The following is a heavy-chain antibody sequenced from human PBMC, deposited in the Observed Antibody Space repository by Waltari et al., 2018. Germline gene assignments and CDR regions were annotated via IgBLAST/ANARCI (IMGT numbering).Heavy chain of an antibody. Sequence: QVHLQESGPGLVKPSETLSLTCIVSGGSISGYFWSWVRQPAGKGLEWIGRVFTSGSPNYNPSLQSRGTVSLDTAKNQFSLNLISLTAADTGVYYCARHRRLRNKYYYDLDVWGQGTTVSLSS. V-gene: IGHV4-4*07. CDR3: ARHRRLRNKYYYDLDV. D-gene: IGHD3-16*01. CDR2: VFTSGSP. CDR1: GGSISGYF. J-gene: IGHJ6*02.